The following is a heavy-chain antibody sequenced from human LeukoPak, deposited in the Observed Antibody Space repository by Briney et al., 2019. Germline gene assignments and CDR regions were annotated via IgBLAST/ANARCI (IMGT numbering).Heavy chain of an antibody. D-gene: IGHD3-22*01. CDR3: AKRGVVIRVILVGFHKEAYYFDS. V-gene: IGHV3-21*04. J-gene: IGHJ4*02. CDR2: ISSTSTYI. Sequence: GGSLRLSCAGSGFIFSSYSMNWVRQAPGKGLEWVSSISSTSTYIYYADSVKGRFTISRDNPKNTLYLQMNSLRAEDTAVYFCAKRGVVIRVILVGFHKEAYYFDSWGQGALVTVSS. CDR1: GFIFSSYS.